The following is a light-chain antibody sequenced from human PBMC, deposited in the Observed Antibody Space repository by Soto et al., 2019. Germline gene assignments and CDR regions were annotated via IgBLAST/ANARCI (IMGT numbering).Light chain of an antibody. CDR2: GAS. CDR3: QQYGSYAT. V-gene: IGKV3-20*01. J-gene: IGKJ1*01. Sequence: EIVLPQSPGTLSLSPGERATLSCRASQSVSSSYLAWYQQKPGQAPRLLIYGASSRATGIPDRFSGSGSGTDFTLTISRLQPDDFAAYYCQQYGSYATFGRGTKVDIK. CDR1: QSVSSSY.